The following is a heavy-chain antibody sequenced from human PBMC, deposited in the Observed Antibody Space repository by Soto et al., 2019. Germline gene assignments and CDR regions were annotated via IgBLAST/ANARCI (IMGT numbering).Heavy chain of an antibody. CDR2: ISGSGGST. Sequence: GESLKISCAASGFTFSSYAMSWVRQAPGKGLEWVSAISGSGGSTYYADSVKGRFTISRDNSKNTLYLQMNSLRAEDTAVYYCVKSLFLFDVWGQGTTVTVSS. CDR3: VKSLFLFDV. J-gene: IGHJ6*02. CDR1: GFTFSSYA. V-gene: IGHV3-23*01. D-gene: IGHD2-21*01.